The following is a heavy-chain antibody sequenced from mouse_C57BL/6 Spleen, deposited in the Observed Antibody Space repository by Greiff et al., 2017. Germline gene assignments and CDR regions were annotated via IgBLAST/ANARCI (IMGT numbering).Heavy chain of an antibody. CDR3: TRGGFYYGLWYFDV. D-gene: IGHD2-1*01. J-gene: IGHJ1*03. CDR1: GYTFTSYG. Sequence: QVQLQQSGAELARPGASVKLSCKASGYTFTSYGISWVKQSTGQGLEWIGEIYTRSGNTYYNGKFKGKATLTADKSSSTAYMELRSLTSEDSAVYFCTRGGFYYGLWYFDVWGTGTTVTVSS. V-gene: IGHV1-81*01. CDR2: IYTRSGNT.